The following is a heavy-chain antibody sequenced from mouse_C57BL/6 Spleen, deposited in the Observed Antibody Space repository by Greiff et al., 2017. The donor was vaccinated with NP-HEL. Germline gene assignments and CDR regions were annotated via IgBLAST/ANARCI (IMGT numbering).Heavy chain of an antibody. D-gene: IGHD2-5*01. CDR2: IDPSDSET. Sequence: QVQLQQPGAELVRPGSSVKLSCKASGYTFTSYWMHWVKQRPIQGLEWIGNIDPSDSETHYNQKFKDKATLTVDKSSSTAYMQLSSLTSEDSAVYYCARRYSNYFAWFAFWGQGTLVTVSA. J-gene: IGHJ3*01. CDR3: ARRYSNYFAWFAF. CDR1: GYTFTSYW. V-gene: IGHV1-52*01.